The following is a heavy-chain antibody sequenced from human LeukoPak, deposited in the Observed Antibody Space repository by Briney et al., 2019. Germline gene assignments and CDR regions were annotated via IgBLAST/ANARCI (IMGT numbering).Heavy chain of an antibody. CDR1: GFTFSGYD. CDR2: IYYSGST. V-gene: IGHV4-59*01. CDR3: ARVGFGIAAALDAFDI. J-gene: IGHJ3*02. D-gene: IGHD6-13*01. Sequence: GSLRLSCAASGFTFSGYDMSWVRQAPGKGLEWIGYIYYSGSTNYNPSLKGRVTISVDTSKNQFSLKLSSVTAADTAVYYCARVGFGIAAALDAFDIWGQGTMVTVSS.